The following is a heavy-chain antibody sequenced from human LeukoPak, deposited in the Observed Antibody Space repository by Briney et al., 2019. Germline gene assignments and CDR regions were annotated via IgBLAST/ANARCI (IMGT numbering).Heavy chain of an antibody. CDR1: GFSFGSYA. CDR3: AKYYYDSGGRGNDAFDV. Sequence: GGSLRLSCAASGFSFGSYAMSWVRQAPGKGLEWVSSISGSGMLTYYADSVRGRFTISRDNSKNTLYLRMSSLRAEDTATFYCAKYYYDSGGRGNDAFDVWGQGTLVTVSP. CDR2: ISGSGMLT. J-gene: IGHJ3*01. D-gene: IGHD3-22*01. V-gene: IGHV3-23*01.